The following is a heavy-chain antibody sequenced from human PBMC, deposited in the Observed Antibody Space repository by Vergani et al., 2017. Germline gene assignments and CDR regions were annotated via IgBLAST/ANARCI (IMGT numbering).Heavy chain of an antibody. CDR1: GFTFSSYS. CDR2: ISSSSSTI. D-gene: IGHD3-10*01. CDR3: AREGGSGSYYMWPYYYYYMDV. J-gene: IGHJ6*03. V-gene: IGHV3-48*01. Sequence: EVQLVESGGGLVQPGGSLRLSCAASGFTFSSYSMNWVRQAPGKGLEWVSYISSSSSTIYYADSVKGRFTISRDNAKNSLYLQMNSLRAEDTAVYYCAREGGSGSYYMWPYYYYYMDVWGKGTTVTVSS.